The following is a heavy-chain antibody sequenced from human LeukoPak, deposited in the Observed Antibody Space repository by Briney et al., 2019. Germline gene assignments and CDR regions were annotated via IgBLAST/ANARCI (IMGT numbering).Heavy chain of an antibody. V-gene: IGHV1-8*01. J-gene: IGHJ4*02. Sequence: SVKVSCKTSGYTFTSYDINWGRQATGQGLEWMGWMNPNSGNTAYAQRFQGRVTMTRNTSVSTFYMEMSSLRSEDTAVYYCARGQWDSSGYFHFFDYWGQGTPVTVSS. CDR2: MNPNSGNT. CDR3: ARGQWDSSGYFHFFDY. CDR1: GYTFTSYD. D-gene: IGHD3-22*01.